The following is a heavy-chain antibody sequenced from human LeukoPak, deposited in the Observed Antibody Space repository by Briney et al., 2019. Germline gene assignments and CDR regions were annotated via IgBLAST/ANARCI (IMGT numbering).Heavy chain of an antibody. Sequence: GGSLRLSCTVSGFTFSSNSMSWVRQAPGKGLEWVSFIYSAGSTHYSDSAKGRFTISTDNSKNTLYLQMNSLRVEDTAVYYCARDGADNSGYYFGSLWGQGTVVTVSS. CDR1: GFTFSSNS. V-gene: IGHV3-53*01. J-gene: IGHJ3*01. D-gene: IGHD3-22*01. CDR2: IYSAGST. CDR3: ARDGADNSGYYFGSL.